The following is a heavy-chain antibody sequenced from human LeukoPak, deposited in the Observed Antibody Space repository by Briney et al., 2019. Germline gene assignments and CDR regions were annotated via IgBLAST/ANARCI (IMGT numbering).Heavy chain of an antibody. CDR1: GFSLMSTD. CDR3: TSYSYSGNY. Sequence: PGGSLRLSCAVSGFSLMSTDMHWVRQAPGKGLEWIPYIGKTFSTAYYADSVRGRFTISTDNAQNSLYLQMNSLRAEDTAVYYRTSYSYSGNYWGKGTPVTVSS. J-gene: IGHJ4*02. V-gene: IGHV3-48*01. CDR2: IGKTFSTA. D-gene: IGHD5-18*01.